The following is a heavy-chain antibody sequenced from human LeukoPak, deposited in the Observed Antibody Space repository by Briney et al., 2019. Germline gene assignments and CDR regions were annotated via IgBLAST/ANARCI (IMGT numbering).Heavy chain of an antibody. V-gene: IGHV4-59*01. J-gene: IGHJ4*02. Sequence: SETLSLTCTVSGDSNSNYYWSWIRQSPGKELEWIGYMYNRGSTIYNPSLKSRVTISTDTSKNQFSLRLTSVTAADTAVYYCARAEKAVTGTLDSWGQGTLITVSS. CDR1: GDSNSNYY. CDR2: MYNRGST. CDR3: ARAEKAVTGTLDS. D-gene: IGHD6-19*01.